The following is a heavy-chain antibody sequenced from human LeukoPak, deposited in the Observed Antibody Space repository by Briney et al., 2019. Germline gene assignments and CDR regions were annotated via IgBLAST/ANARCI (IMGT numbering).Heavy chain of an antibody. CDR1: GYTFTGRY. J-gene: IGHJ3*02. CDR3: ARGGRRDGYNKDAFDI. Sequence: ASVKVSCKASGYTFTGRYMHWVRQAPGQGLEWMGRINPYSGGTNYAQKFQGRVTMTRDTSISTAYMELSRLRSDDTAVYYCARGGRRDGYNKDAFDIWGQGTMVTVSS. D-gene: IGHD5-24*01. V-gene: IGHV1-2*06. CDR2: INPYSGGT.